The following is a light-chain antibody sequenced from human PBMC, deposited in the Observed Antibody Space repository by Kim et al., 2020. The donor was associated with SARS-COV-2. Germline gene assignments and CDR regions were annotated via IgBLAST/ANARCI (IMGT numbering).Light chain of an antibody. CDR2: QDS. CDR3: QAWDSSTGGV. Sequence: VSPGQTASLPCSGDKLGDKYACWYQQKPGQSPVLVIYQDSKRPSGIPERFSGSNSGNTATLTISGTQAMDEADYYCQAWDSSTGGVFGTGTKVTVL. CDR1: KLGDKY. J-gene: IGLJ1*01. V-gene: IGLV3-1*01.